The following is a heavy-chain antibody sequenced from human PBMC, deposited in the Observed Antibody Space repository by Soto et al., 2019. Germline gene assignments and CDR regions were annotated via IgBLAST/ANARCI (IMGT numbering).Heavy chain of an antibody. D-gene: IGHD5-12*01. J-gene: IGHJ4*02. Sequence: SETLSLTCTVSGASISSSYWSWIRQSPERGLEWIAYVYHTGATNYNPSLKSRVTIPLDTSKGQFSLNLTSLTTADTAVYFCARGGNRYSNVASGVGGFDYWGRGSLVTVSS. CDR1: GASISSSY. CDR2: VYHTGAT. V-gene: IGHV4-59*01. CDR3: ARGGNRYSNVASGVGGFDY.